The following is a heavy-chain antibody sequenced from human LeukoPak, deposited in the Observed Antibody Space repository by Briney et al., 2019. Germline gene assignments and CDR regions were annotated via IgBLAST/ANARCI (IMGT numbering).Heavy chain of an antibody. J-gene: IGHJ4*02. CDR1: GFTFSSYE. V-gene: IGHV3-48*03. D-gene: IGHD1-26*01. Sequence: GGSLRLSCAASGFTFSSYEMNWVRQAPGKGLEWVSYISSSGTIYYADSVKGRCTISRDNAKNSLYLQMNSLRAEDTALYYCARWGVGDYWGQGTLVTVSS. CDR3: ARWGVGDY. CDR2: ISSSGTI.